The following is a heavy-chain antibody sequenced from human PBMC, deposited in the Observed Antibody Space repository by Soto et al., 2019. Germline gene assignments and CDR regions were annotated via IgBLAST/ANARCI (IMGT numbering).Heavy chain of an antibody. J-gene: IGHJ4*02. CDR2: IGTAGDT. Sequence: GGSLRLSCEASGFTFSGFDMHWVRQPTGKGLEWVSSIGTAGDTYYAVSVKGRFTISRDNAKNSLSLQMNSLRAGDMAVYFCAKSQEIGTHFFDSCGQGTQLTVSS. D-gene: IGHD6-13*01. CDR1: GFTFSGFD. V-gene: IGHV3-13*01. CDR3: AKSQEIGTHFFDS.